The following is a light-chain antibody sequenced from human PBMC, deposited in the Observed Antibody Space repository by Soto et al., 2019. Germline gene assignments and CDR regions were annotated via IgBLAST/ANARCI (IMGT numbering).Light chain of an antibody. Sequence: EIVLTQSPCTLSLSPGERATLSCRASQSLSSSYLAWYQQKPGQAPRLLIYGSFSRATGIPDRFSGSGSGTDFTLTISRLEPEDSAVYYCQQYGTLITFGQGTRLEIK. CDR1: QSLSSSY. CDR3: QQYGTLIT. V-gene: IGKV3-20*01. J-gene: IGKJ5*01. CDR2: GSF.